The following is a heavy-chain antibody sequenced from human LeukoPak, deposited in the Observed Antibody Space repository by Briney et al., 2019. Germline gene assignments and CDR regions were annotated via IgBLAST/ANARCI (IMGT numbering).Heavy chain of an antibody. Sequence: GGSLRLSCAASGFTFRNYEFSWVRQAPGKGLEWVSYIDNSGNSIYYADSVKGRFTISRDNAKNSVFLQMNSLRAEDTAVYYCARIDAAVVPTADYWGQGTLVTVSS. D-gene: IGHD1-1*01. CDR3: ARIDAAVVPTADY. V-gene: IGHV3-48*03. CDR1: GFTFRNYE. CDR2: IDNSGNSI. J-gene: IGHJ4*02.